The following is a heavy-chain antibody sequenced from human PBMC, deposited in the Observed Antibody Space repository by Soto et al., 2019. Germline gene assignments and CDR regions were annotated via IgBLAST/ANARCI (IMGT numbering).Heavy chain of an antibody. CDR1: GFTFDDYT. CDR2: ISWDGGST. D-gene: IGHD2-15*01. V-gene: IGHV3-43*01. CDR3: AKDRGISEDYGMDV. J-gene: IGHJ6*02. Sequence: GGSLRLSCAASGFTFDDYTMHWVRQAPGKGLEWVSLISWDGGSTYYADSVKGRFTISRDNSKNSLYLQMNSLRTEDTALYYCAKDRGISEDYGMDVWGQGTTVTVSS.